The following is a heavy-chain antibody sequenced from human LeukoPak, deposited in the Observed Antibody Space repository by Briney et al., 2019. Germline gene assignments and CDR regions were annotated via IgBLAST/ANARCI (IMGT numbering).Heavy chain of an antibody. D-gene: IGHD5-18*01. CDR1: GYTFTSYD. CDR2: INPSGGST. J-gene: IGHJ4*02. Sequence: ASVKVSCKASGYTFTSYDINWVRQATGQGLEWMGIINPSGGSTSYAQKFQGRVTMTRDTSTSTVYMELSSLRSEDTAVYYCARGETWIQLWPGPGFDYWGQGTLVTVSS. V-gene: IGHV1-46*01. CDR3: ARGETWIQLWPGPGFDY.